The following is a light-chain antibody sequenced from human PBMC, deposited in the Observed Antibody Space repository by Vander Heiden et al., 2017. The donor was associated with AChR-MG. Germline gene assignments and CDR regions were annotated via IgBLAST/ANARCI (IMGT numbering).Light chain of an antibody. CDR3: QQYRRSQT. CDR2: GAY. CDR1: QPPSNIY. J-gene: IGKJ1*01. Sequence: EIVSTQSPRCLPLSPAEAPSLSCRARQPPSNIYLAWYQQKPGQAPRHLISGAYSRATGIPDRFSGSGSWTDFTRTISRLDPEDLAVYYCQQYRRSQTFGQGTKVEIK. V-gene: IGKV3-20*01.